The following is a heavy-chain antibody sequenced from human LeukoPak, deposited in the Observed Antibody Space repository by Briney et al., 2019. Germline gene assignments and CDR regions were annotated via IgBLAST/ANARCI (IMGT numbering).Heavy chain of an antibody. CDR2: ISTTSSSI. D-gene: IGHD6-13*01. J-gene: IGHJ5*02. CDR3: ARERIAAAGFDP. V-gene: IGHV3-48*04. Sequence: GGSLRLSCAASGFIFSSYSMSWVRQAPGKGLEWISYISTTSSSIYYADSVKGRFTISRDDAKNSLYLQMNSLRAEDTAVYYCARERIAAAGFDPWGQGTLVTVSS. CDR1: GFIFSSYS.